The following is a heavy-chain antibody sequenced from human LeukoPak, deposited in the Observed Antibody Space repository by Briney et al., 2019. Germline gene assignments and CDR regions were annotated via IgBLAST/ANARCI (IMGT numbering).Heavy chain of an antibody. CDR1: GGSISSGDYY. Sequence: SETLSLTCTVSGGSISSGDYYWSWIRQPAGKGLEWIGRIYTSGSTNYNPSLKSRVTMSVDTSKNQFSLKLSSVTAADTAVYYCARDRLRWGGDFDYWGQGTLVTVSS. CDR2: IYTSGST. CDR3: ARDRLRWGGDFDY. V-gene: IGHV4-61*02. D-gene: IGHD4-23*01. J-gene: IGHJ4*02.